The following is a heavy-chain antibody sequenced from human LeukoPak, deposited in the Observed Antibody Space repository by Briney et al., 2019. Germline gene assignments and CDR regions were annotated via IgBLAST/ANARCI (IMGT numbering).Heavy chain of an antibody. J-gene: IGHJ6*02. Sequence: SETLSLTCTVSGGSISSGGYYWSWIRQHPGKGLEWIGYIYYSGSTYYNPSLKSRVTISVDTSKNQFSLKLSSVTAADTAVYYCARDLRSSTYYYYGMDVWGQGTTVTVSS. CDR1: GGSISSGGYY. V-gene: IGHV4-31*03. D-gene: IGHD6-6*01. CDR3: ARDLRSSTYYYYGMDV. CDR2: IYYSGST.